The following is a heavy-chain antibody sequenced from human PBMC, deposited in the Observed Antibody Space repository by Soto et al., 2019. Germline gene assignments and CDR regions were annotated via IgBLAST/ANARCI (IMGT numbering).Heavy chain of an antibody. V-gene: IGHV1-2*04. CDR1: GYTFTGYY. CDR2: INPNSGGT. D-gene: IGHD3-22*01. Sequence: GASVKVSCKASGYTFTGYYMHWVRQAPGQGLEWMGWINPNSGGTNYAQKFQGWVTMTRDESTRTAYMELSSLRSEDTAVYYCAREADYDSSGYYYFYWGQGTLVTVSS. J-gene: IGHJ4*02. CDR3: AREADYDSSGYYYFY.